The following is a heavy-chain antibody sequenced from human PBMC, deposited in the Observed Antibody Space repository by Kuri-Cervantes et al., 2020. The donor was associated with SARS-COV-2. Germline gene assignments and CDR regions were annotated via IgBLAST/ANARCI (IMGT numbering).Heavy chain of an antibody. CDR2: ISGSGGST. CDR3: ARERNGVVRNYYYGMDV. J-gene: IGHJ6*02. Sequence: GGSLRLSCAASGFTFSSYAMSWVRQAPGKGLEWVSAISGSGGSTYYADSVKGRFTISRDNSKNTLYLQMNSLRAEDTAVYYCARERNGVVRNYYYGMDVWGQGTTVTVSS. V-gene: IGHV3-23*01. CDR1: GFTFSSYA. D-gene: IGHD3-3*01.